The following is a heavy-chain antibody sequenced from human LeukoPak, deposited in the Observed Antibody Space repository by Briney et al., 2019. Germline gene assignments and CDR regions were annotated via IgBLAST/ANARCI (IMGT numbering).Heavy chain of an antibody. Sequence: SETLSLTCAVYGGSFSGYYWSWIRQPPGKGLEWIGEINHSGSTNYNPSLKSRVTISVDTSKNQFSLKLSSVTAADTAVYHCARGQRWYSSNWFDPWGQGTLVTVSS. D-gene: IGHD6-13*01. V-gene: IGHV4-34*01. CDR1: GGSFSGYY. J-gene: IGHJ5*02. CDR2: INHSGST. CDR3: ARGQRWYSSNWFDP.